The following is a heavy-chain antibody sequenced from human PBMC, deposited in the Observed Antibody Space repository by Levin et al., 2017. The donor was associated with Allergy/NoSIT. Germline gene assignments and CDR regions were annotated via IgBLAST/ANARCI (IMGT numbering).Heavy chain of an antibody. V-gene: IGHV4-4*02. CDR1: GGSISSSNW. CDR3: ARGGVARALYYYYGMDV. D-gene: IGHD3-16*01. CDR2: IYHSGST. Sequence: SETLSLTCAVSGGSISSSNWWSWVRQPPGKGLEWIGEIYHSGSTNYNPSFKSRVTISGDKSKNQFSLKLSSVTAADTAVYYCARGGVARALYYYYGMDVWGQGTTVTVSS. J-gene: IGHJ6*02.